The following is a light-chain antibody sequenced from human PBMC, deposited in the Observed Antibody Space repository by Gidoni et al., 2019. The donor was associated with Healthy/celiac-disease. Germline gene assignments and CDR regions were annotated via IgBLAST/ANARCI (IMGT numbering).Light chain of an antibody. J-gene: IGKJ5*01. V-gene: IGKV1-39*01. CDR2: AAS. CDR1: QSISSY. CDR3: QQSYSTAIT. Sequence: DIQMTQSPSSLSASVGDRVTITCRASQSISSYLNWYQQKPGKAPKLLIYAASSLQSGVPSRFSGSGYGTDLTLTISSMQPEDFATYYCQQSYSTAITFGQGTRLEIK.